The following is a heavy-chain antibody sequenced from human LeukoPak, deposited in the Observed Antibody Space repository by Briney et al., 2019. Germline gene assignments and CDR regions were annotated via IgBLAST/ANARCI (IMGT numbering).Heavy chain of an antibody. Sequence: GGSLRLSCAASGFTFSSYVMHWVRQAPGKGLEWVAVISYDGSDKYYADSVKGRFTISRDNSKNTLYLQMNSLGAEDTAVYYCARVPHGEQLAEKDYWGQGTLVTVSS. CDR2: ISYDGSDK. V-gene: IGHV3-30*03. J-gene: IGHJ4*02. CDR3: ARVPHGEQLAEKDY. CDR1: GFTFSSYV. D-gene: IGHD6-6*01.